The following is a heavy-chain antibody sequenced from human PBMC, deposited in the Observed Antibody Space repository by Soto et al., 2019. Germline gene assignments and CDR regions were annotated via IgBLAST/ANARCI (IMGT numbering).Heavy chain of an antibody. V-gene: IGHV4-34*01. J-gene: IGHJ4*02. CDR1: GGSFSGYY. D-gene: IGHD5-18*01. CDR2: INHSGST. CDR3: AREYTYGSNFFDC. Sequence: SETLSLTCAVYGGSFSGYYWSWIRQPPGKGLEWIGEINHSGSTNYNPSLKSRVTISVDTSKNQFSLKLSSVTAADTAVYYCAREYTYGSNFFDCWGQGALVTVSS.